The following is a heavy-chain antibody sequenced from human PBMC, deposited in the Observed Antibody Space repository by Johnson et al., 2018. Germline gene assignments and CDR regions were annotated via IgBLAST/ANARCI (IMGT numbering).Heavy chain of an antibody. D-gene: IGHD2-15*01. CDR1: TGSINSYY. CDR3: AGFCRGGTCPDY. J-gene: IGHJ4*02. CDR2: IHYSGST. Sequence: QVQLQESGPGLVKPSETLSLTCSVSTGSINSYYWTWIRQPPGKGLEWIGNIHYSGSTKSNPSLKSRVPMSVDTSKKQIPLRLTPGTAAGTAVYYCAGFCRGGTCPDYWGQGTLVTVSS. V-gene: IGHV4-59*12.